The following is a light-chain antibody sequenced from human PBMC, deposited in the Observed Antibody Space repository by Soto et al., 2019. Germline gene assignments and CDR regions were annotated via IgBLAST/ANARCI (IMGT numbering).Light chain of an antibody. CDR2: DVS. CDR3: QQYGSSPT. J-gene: IGKJ1*01. CDR1: QSVSSNY. V-gene: IGKV3-20*01. Sequence: ETVLTQSPGTLSLSPGERGTLSWRSSQSVSSNYLAWYQQKPGQAPRLLIYDVSSRATGIPDRFSGSGSGTDFTLTISRLEPEDFAMYYCQQYGSSPTFGQGTKVEIK.